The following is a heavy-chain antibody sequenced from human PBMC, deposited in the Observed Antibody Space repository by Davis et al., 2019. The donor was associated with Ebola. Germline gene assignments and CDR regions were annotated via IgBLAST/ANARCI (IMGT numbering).Heavy chain of an antibody. CDR2: IWYDGSNK. CDR1: GFTFSSYW. J-gene: IGHJ4*02. D-gene: IGHD3-22*01. Sequence: GESLKISCAASGFTFSSYWMSWVRQAPGKGLEWVAVIWYDGSNKYYADSVKGRFTISRDNSKNTLYLQMNSLRAEDTAVYYCAREAYYYDSSGYYSHFDYWGQGTLVTVSS. V-gene: IGHV3-33*08. CDR3: AREAYYYDSSGYYSHFDY.